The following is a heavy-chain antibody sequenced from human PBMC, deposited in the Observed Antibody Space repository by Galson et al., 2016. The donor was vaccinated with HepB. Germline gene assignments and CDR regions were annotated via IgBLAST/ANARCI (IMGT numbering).Heavy chain of an antibody. Sequence: PALVKPTQTLTLTCTFXGFSLXTSGXXVNXXXQPXXKALEWLALIDWDDDKYYSTSLKTRLTISKDTSKNQVVLTMTNMDPVDTATYYCARNSHRYYIDVWGKGTTVTVAS. J-gene: IGHJ6*03. CDR3: ARNSHRYYIDV. CDR1: GFSLXTSGXX. D-gene: IGHD2-21*01. CDR2: IDWDDDK. V-gene: IGHV2-70*01.